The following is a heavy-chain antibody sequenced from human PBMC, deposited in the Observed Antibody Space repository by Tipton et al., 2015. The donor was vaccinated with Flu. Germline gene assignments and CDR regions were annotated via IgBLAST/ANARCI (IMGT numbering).Heavy chain of an antibody. Sequence: LRLSCTVSGGSISSYYWSWIRQPPGKGLEWVGYIYYSGSTNYNPSLKSRVTISVDTSKNQFSLKLSSVTAADTAVYYCARDRPNYYYYGMDVWGQGTTVTVSS. CDR1: GGSISSYY. V-gene: IGHV4-59*01. CDR3: ARDRPNYYYYGMDV. CDR2: IYYSGST. J-gene: IGHJ6*02.